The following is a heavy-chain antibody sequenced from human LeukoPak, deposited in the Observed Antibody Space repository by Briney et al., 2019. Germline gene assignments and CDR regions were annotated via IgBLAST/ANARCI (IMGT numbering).Heavy chain of an antibody. V-gene: IGHV1-18*04. D-gene: IGHD3-22*01. CDR2: ISTYNVNT. J-gene: IGHJ4*02. CDR1: GYTFTSHG. Sequence: ASVKVSCKASGYTFTSHGITWVRQAPGQGLEWKGWISTYNVNTNYAQKLQGRVTMTTDTSTSTAYMELRSLRSDDTAVYYCARGSYYDSSEGHYWGQGTLVTVSS. CDR3: ARGSYYDSSEGHY.